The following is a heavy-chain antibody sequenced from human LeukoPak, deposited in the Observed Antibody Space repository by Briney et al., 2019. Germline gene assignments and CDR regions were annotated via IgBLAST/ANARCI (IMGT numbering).Heavy chain of an antibody. CDR3: ARAFLAYCGGDCYSSGWFDP. V-gene: IGHV1-69*01. CDR2: IIPIFDTG. Sequence: SVKVSCKASGYTFSSYAISWVRQAPGQGLEWMGGIIPIFDTGNYAQKFQGRLTITADESTSTAYMELSSLRSEDTAAYNCARAFLAYCGGDCYSSGWFDPWGQGTLVTVSS. D-gene: IGHD2-21*02. CDR1: GYTFSSYA. J-gene: IGHJ5*02.